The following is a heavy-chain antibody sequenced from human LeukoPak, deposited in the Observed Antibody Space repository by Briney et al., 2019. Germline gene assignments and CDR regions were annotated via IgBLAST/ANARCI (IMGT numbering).Heavy chain of an antibody. CDR1: GGSISSSSYY. CDR3: ASSGTWGGSSLDY. J-gene: IGHJ4*02. CDR2: IYYSGST. V-gene: IGHV4-39*07. D-gene: IGHD6-13*01. Sequence: PSETLSLTCTVSGGSISSSSYYWGWIRQPPGKGLEWIGSIYYSGSTYYKSSLKSRVTISVDTSKNQFSLKLSSVTAADTAVYYCASSGTWGGSSLDYWGQGTLVTVSS.